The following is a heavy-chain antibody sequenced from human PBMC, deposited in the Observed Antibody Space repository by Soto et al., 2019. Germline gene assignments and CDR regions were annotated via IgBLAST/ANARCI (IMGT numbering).Heavy chain of an antibody. V-gene: IGHV3-23*01. CDR2: ISASGGGT. CDR3: ARDRIPTGMDV. J-gene: IGHJ6*02. CDR1: GFTFSSYA. Sequence: GGSLRLSCAASGFTFSSYAMSGVRQAPGKGLEWVSAISASGGGTYYADSVKGRFTISRDNSKNTLYLQMNSLRAEDTAVYYCARDRIPTGMDVWGQGTTVTVSS.